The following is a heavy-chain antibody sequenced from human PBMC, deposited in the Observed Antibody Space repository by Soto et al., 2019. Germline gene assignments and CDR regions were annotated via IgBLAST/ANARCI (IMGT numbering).Heavy chain of an antibody. CDR3: TRTQYRASSYGDNYYQGMDF. Sequence: GFLRLSMTASGFTFGDYAMGWVRQAPGKGLGWVGFIRIKTYGGATRYAASVKDRFTISRDDSKSIAWLQMNSMKPEDTAVYYCTRTQYRASSYGDNYYQGMDFWGQGTTVTVSS. D-gene: IGHD6-6*01. CDR1: GFTFGDYA. CDR2: IRIKTYGGAT. J-gene: IGHJ6*02. V-gene: IGHV3-49*04.